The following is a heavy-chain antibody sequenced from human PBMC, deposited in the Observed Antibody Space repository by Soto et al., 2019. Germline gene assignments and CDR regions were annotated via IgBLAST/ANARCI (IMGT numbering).Heavy chain of an antibody. CDR2: IYYSGTT. V-gene: IGHV4-30-4*01. D-gene: IGHD3-10*01. CDR3: ARDYMVRGVMRWFDP. J-gene: IGHJ5*02. CDR1: GGSISSGHYY. Sequence: SETLSLTCTVSGGSISSGHYYWSWIRQPPGKGLEWIGYIYYSGTTYYNPSLKSRVYISVDTSKNQFSLKLSSVTAADTAVYYCARDYMVRGVMRWFDPWGQGTLVTVSS.